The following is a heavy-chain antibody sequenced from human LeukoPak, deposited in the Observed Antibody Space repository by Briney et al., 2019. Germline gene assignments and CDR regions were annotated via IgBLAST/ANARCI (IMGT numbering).Heavy chain of an antibody. D-gene: IGHD3-9*01. Sequence: GGSLRLSCAASGSTVSSNHMSWVRQAPGKGLEWVSVIYSGGSTYYADSVKGRFTISRHNSKNTLYLQMNSLRAEDTAVYYCARSVDPFYDILTGYLPNWYFDLWGCGTLVTVSS. CDR1: GSTVSSNH. CDR2: IYSGGST. V-gene: IGHV3-53*04. CDR3: ARSVDPFYDILTGYLPNWYFDL. J-gene: IGHJ2*01.